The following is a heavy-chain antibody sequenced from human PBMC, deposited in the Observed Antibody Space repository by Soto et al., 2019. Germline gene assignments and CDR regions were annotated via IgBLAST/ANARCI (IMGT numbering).Heavy chain of an antibody. J-gene: IGHJ5*02. D-gene: IGHD3-16*01. CDR1: GGSISSGGYY. V-gene: IGHV4-31*03. Sequence: QVQLQESGPGLVKPSQTLSLTCTVSGGSISSGGYYWSWIRQHPGKGLEWIGYIYYSGSTYYNPSLKCRVTISVDTSKNQFSLKLSSVTAADTAVYYCARDRARGHWFDPWGQGTLVTVSS. CDR3: ARDRARGHWFDP. CDR2: IYYSGST.